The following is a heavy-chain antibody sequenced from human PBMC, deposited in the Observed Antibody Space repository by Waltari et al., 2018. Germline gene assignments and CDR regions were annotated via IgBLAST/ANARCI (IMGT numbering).Heavy chain of an antibody. J-gene: IGHJ5*02. CDR3: ARGRGTIAPGWFDP. CDR2: IFHSRGT. Sequence: QVQLQESGPGLVKPSETLSLTCTVPGGSISSYYGSWIRQPAGKGLEWIGRIFHSRGTNSTPAPKAGVTRSVDTSTILFSLKLSAVTAADTAVYYCARGRGTIAPGWFDPWGQGTLVTVSS. D-gene: IGHD3-16*01. V-gene: IGHV4-4*07. CDR1: GGSISSYY.